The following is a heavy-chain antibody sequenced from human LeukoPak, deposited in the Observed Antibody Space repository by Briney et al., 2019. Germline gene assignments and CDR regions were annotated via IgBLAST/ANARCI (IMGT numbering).Heavy chain of an antibody. Sequence: SVKVSCKASGFTFTSSAVQWVRQARGQRLEWIGWIVVGSGNTNYAQKFQERVTITRDMSTSTAYMELSGLRSEDTAVYYCAASYPTSVGALFDYWGQGTLVTVSS. CDR2: IVVGSGNT. CDR1: GFTFTSSA. V-gene: IGHV1-58*01. J-gene: IGHJ4*02. CDR3: AASYPTSVGALFDY. D-gene: IGHD1-26*01.